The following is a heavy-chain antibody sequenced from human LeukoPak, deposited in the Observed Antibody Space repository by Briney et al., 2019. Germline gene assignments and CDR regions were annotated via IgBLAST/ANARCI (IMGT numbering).Heavy chain of an antibody. V-gene: IGHV4-59*01. CDR3: ARGIRRSGTYYYYMDV. CDR2: IYYSGST. Sequence: PSKTLSLTCTVSGGSISSYYWSWIRQPPGKGLEWIGYIYYSGSTNYNPSLKSRVTISVDTSRNQFSLKVNSVTAADTAVYYCARGIRRSGTYYYYMDVWGKGTTVTISS. D-gene: IGHD1-26*01. J-gene: IGHJ6*03. CDR1: GGSISSYY.